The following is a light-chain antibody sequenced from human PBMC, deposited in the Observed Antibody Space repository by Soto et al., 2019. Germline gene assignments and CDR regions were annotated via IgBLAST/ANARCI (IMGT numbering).Light chain of an antibody. CDR3: QHFGDSPIT. V-gene: IGKV3-20*01. J-gene: IGKJ5*01. Sequence: EIVLTQSPGTLSLSPGERATLSRRASQSVSSTYLAWCQQKPGQAPRLLIYGASTRATGIPDRFSGTGSGTDFTLTISRLEPEDFAVYYCQHFGDSPITFGQGTRLEIK. CDR1: QSVSSTY. CDR2: GAS.